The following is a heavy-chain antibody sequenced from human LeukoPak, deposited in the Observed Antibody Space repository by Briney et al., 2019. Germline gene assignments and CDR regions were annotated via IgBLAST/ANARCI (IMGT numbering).Heavy chain of an antibody. J-gene: IGHJ4*02. CDR2: MNPNSGNT. Sequence: ASVKVSCKASGYTFTSYDINWVRQATGQGLEWIGWMNPNSGNTGYAQKFQGRVTMTRNTSISTAYMELSSLRPEDTAVYYCARDISGYDYFDYWGQGTLVTVSS. CDR3: ARDISGYDYFDY. D-gene: IGHD5-12*01. V-gene: IGHV1-8*01. CDR1: GYTFTSYD.